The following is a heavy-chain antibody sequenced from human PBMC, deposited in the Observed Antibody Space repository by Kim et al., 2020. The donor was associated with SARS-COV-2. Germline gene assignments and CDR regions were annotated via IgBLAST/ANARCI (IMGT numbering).Heavy chain of an antibody. D-gene: IGHD3-9*01. CDR2: IDPSDSYT. Sequence: GESLKISCKGSGYSFTSYWISWVRQMPGKGLEWMGRIDPSDSYTNYSPSFQGHVTISADKSISTAYLQWSSLKASDTAMYYCARYFIRYYDILTGYYMEPRMDVWGQGTTVTVSS. V-gene: IGHV5-10-1*01. J-gene: IGHJ6*02. CDR3: ARYFIRYYDILTGYYMEPRMDV. CDR1: GYSFTSYW.